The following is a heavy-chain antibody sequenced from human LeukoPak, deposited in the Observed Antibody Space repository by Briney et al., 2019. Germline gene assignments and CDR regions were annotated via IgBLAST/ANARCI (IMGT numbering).Heavy chain of an antibody. D-gene: IGHD6-13*01. J-gene: IGHJ4*02. Sequence: PGGSLRLSCAASGFTFSSYGMSWVRQAPGKGLEWVSAISGSGGSTYYADSVKGRFTISRDNSKNTLYPQMNSLRAEDTAVYYCARQPVAAGSNYWGQGTLVTVSS. CDR3: ARQPVAAGSNY. V-gene: IGHV3-23*01. CDR1: GFTFSSYG. CDR2: ISGSGGST.